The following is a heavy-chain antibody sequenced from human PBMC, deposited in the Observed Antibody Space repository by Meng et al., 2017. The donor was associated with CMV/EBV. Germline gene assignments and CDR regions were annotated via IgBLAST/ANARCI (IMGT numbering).Heavy chain of an antibody. CDR3: VRDHNWGPDY. CDR2: IYPNSGGT. J-gene: IGHJ4*02. D-gene: IGHD1-1*01. CDR1: GYTFTGYY. Sequence: QVEVVPTGAGVKKPGADMKVSCKASGYTFTGYYMHWVRQAPGQGLEWMGWIYPNSGGTHYAQKFQDRVTMTRDTSISTVYMELSRLTSDDTAVYYCVRDHNWGPDYWGQGTLVTVSS. V-gene: IGHV1-2*02.